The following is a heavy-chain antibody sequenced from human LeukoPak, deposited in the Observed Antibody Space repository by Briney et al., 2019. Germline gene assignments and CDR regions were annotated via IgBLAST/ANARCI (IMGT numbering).Heavy chain of an antibody. CDR2: IYYSGST. J-gene: IGHJ5*02. D-gene: IGHD2-8*01. CDR1: GGSVSSGIYY. CDR3: ARAHCTHALYYPLPPDNWFDP. Sequence: SETLSLTCTVSGGSVSSGIYYWSWIRQPPGKGLEWIGCIYYSGSTKYNPSLKSRVTISVDTSKNQFSLKLSSVTAADTAVYYCARAHCTHALYYPLPPDNWFDPWGQGTLVTVSS. V-gene: IGHV4-61*01.